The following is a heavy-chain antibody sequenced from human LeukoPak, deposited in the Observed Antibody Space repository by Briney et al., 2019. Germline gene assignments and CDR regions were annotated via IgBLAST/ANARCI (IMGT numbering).Heavy chain of an antibody. D-gene: IGHD3-9*01. CDR2: INHSGST. V-gene: IGHV4-34*01. CDR1: GGSFSGYY. J-gene: IGHJ4*02. CDR3: ARGPLRYLYYFDY. Sequence: PPETLSLTCAVYGGSFSGYYWSWIRQPPGKGLEWIGEINHSGSTNYNPSLKSRVTISVDTSKNQFSLKLSSATAADTAVYYCARGPLRYLYYFDYWGQGTLVTVSS.